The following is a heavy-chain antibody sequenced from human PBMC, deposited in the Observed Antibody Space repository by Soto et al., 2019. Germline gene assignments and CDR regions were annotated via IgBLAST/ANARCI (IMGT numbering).Heavy chain of an antibody. J-gene: IGHJ4*02. CDR1: GGSIGVFY. D-gene: IGHD5-12*01. CDR3: ARASYRRDGYEMRTPRIDY. V-gene: IGHV4-59*01. CDR2: VNDGGSA. Sequence: QVHLEESGPGLLKPSETLSLTCSVYGGSIGVFYWAWVRQTPGTAFQWIGFVNDGGSAHYNPSLKSRVTISADTSKPQFSLRLTSVTAADSAIYYCARASYRRDGYEMRTPRIDYWGQGTLVTVAS.